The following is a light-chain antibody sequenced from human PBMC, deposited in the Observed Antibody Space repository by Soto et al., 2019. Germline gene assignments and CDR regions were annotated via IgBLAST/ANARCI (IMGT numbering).Light chain of an antibody. CDR2: NTN. CDR3: VLYMGSGISV. J-gene: IGLJ3*02. V-gene: IGLV8-61*01. Sequence: QTVVTQEPSFSVSPGRTVTLTCGLSSGSVSTSYYPSWYQQTPGQAPRTLIYNTNTRSSGVPDRFSGSILGNKAALTITGAQADDASDYYCVLYMGSGISVFGGGTKVTVL. CDR1: SGSVSTSYY.